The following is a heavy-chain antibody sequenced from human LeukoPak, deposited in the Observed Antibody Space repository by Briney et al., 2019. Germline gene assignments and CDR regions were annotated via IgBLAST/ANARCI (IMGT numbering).Heavy chain of an antibody. CDR3: ARPEIPEGVLWFYYMDV. Sequence: PGGSLRLSCAASGFTVSSNYMSWVRQAPGKGLEWVSYISGSGRTIYYADSVRGRFTISRDDAKNSLYLQMNSLRAEDTAVYYCARPEIPEGVLWFYYMDVWGKGTTVTVSS. CDR2: ISGSGRTI. D-gene: IGHD3-10*01. J-gene: IGHJ6*03. CDR1: GFTVSSNY. V-gene: IGHV3-48*01.